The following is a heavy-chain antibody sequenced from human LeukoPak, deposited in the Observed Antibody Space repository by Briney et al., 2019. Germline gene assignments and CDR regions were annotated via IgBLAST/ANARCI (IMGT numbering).Heavy chain of an antibody. CDR1: GGTFSSYA. J-gene: IGHJ6*04. V-gene: IGHV1-69*06. CDR2: IIPIFGTA. Sequence: SVKASCKASGGTFSSYAISWVRQAPGQGLEWMGGIIPIFGTANYAQKFQGRVTITADKSTSTAYMELSSLRSEDTAVYYCARDWSVPAATYYYYGMDVWGKGTTVTVSS. CDR3: ARDWSVPAATYYYYGMDV. D-gene: IGHD2-2*01.